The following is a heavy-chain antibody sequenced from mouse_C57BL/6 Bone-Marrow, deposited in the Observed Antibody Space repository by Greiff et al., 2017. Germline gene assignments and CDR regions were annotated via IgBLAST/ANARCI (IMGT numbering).Heavy chain of an antibody. CDR1: GYTFTSYW. V-gene: IGHV1-72*01. Sequence: VLLQQPGAELVQPGASVKLSCKASGYTFTSYWMHWVKQRPGRGLEWIGRIDPSSGGTKYNEKFKSQSTLTVDKPSSTDYMQLSSLTSEDSAVYDWAKGPRRYFDVWGTGTTVTVSS. CDR3: AKGPRRYFDV. CDR2: IDPSSGGT. J-gene: IGHJ1*03.